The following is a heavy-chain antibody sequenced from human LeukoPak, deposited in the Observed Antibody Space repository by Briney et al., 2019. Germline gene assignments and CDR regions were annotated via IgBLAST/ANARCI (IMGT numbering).Heavy chain of an antibody. V-gene: IGHV4-4*07. D-gene: IGHD3-9*01. CDR2: IYTSGST. Sequence: SETLSLTCTVSSGSISSYYWSWIRQPAGKGLEWIGRIYTSGSTNYNPSLKSRVTTSVDTSKNQFSLKLSSVTAADTAVYYCARNTRYDILTGYYGNDAFDIWGQGTMVTVSS. CDR3: ARNTRYDILTGYYGNDAFDI. CDR1: SGSISSYY. J-gene: IGHJ3*02.